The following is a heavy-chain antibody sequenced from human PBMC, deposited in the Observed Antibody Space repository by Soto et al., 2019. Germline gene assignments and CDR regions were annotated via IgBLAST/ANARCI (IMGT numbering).Heavy chain of an antibody. V-gene: IGHV4-34*01. D-gene: IGHD1-7*01. CDR2: INHSGST. CDR1: GGSFSGYY. J-gene: IGHJ4*02. Sequence: GPGPGPPSETLSLTCAVYGGSFSGYYWSWIRQPPGKGLEWIGEINHSGSTNYNPSLKSRVTISVDTSKNQFSLKLSSVTAEDTALYYCAKNQERELPRVIDFWGQGTLVTVSS. CDR3: AKNQERELPRVIDF.